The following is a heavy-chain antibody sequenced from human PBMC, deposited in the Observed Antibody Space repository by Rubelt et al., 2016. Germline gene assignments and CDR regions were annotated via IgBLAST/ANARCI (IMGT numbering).Heavy chain of an antibody. CDR3: ARRYCSSTSCYVHWFDP. Sequence: QVQLQQWGAGLLKPSETLSLTCAVYGGSFSGYYWSWIRQPPGKGLEWIGEINHSGSTNYNPSLKSRVTISVDTSKNQFSLKLSSVTAADTAVYYCARRYCSSTSCYVHWFDPWGQGTLVTVSS. CDR2: INHSGST. J-gene: IGHJ5*02. D-gene: IGHD2-2*01. V-gene: IGHV4-34*01. CDR1: GGSFSGYY.